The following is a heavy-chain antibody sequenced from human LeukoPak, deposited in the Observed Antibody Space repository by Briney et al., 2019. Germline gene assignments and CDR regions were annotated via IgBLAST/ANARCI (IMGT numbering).Heavy chain of an antibody. J-gene: IGHJ4*02. CDR2: INPNSGGT. CDR3: ARDPFHYYDSSGYSD. V-gene: IGHV1-2*02. CDR1: GYTFTGYY. Sequence: GASVKVSCKASGYTFTGYYMHWVRQASGQGLEWMGWINPNSGGTNYAQKFQGRVTMTRDTSISTAYMELSRLRSDDTAVYYCARDPFHYYDSSGYSDWGQGTLVTVSS. D-gene: IGHD3-22*01.